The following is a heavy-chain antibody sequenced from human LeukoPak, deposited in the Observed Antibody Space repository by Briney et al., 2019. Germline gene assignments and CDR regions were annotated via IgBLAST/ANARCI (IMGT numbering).Heavy chain of an antibody. V-gene: IGHV3-23*01. D-gene: IGHD6-19*01. J-gene: IGHJ4*02. CDR1: GFTFSTFA. Sequence: GGSLRLSCAASGFTFSTFAMIWVRQPPGKGLEWVSSIFPSGGEIHYADSVKGRFTISRDNSKNTLYLQMNSLRADDTAVYYCARGLRYSSGWYYFDYWGQGTLVTVSS. CDR2: IFPSGGEI. CDR3: ARGLRYSSGWYYFDY.